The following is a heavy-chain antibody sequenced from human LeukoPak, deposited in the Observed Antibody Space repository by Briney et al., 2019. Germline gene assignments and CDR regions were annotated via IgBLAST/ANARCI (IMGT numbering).Heavy chain of an antibody. CDR2: FLPIFGTP. Sequence: SVKVSCKASGGSFSSFAVSWVRQAPGQGLEWMGGFLPIFGTPNYAQKFQGRVTISTDESTSTAYMDLSSLRSEDAAVYYCARGRFGSSYYFDYWGQGTLVTVSS. V-gene: IGHV1-69*05. CDR1: GGSFSSFA. J-gene: IGHJ4*02. D-gene: IGHD6-6*01. CDR3: ARGRFGSSYYFDY.